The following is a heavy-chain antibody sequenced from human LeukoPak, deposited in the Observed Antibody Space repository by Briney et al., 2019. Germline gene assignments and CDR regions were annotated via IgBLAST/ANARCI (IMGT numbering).Heavy chain of an antibody. D-gene: IGHD6-19*01. J-gene: IGHJ4*02. CDR2: IYYSGST. Sequence: PSETLSLTCTVSGGSISSSSYYWGWIRQPPGKGLEWIGSIYYSGSTYYNPSLKSRVTISVDTSKNQFSLKLSSVTAADTAVYCCARHVAVAGFDYWGQGTLVTVSS. CDR3: ARHVAVAGFDY. CDR1: GGSISSSSYY. V-gene: IGHV4-39*01.